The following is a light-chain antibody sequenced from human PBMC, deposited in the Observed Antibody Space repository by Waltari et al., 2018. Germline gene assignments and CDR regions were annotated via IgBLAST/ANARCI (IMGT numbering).Light chain of an antibody. V-gene: IGKV1-NL1*01. J-gene: IGKJ1*01. CDR1: QDISKS. CDR3: LQYDSIRT. Sequence: DIQMTQSPSSLSASVGDRVTITCRASQDISKSLGWYQQKPGKAPKLLVYSASTLDSGVPSRFSGSGSGTTYTLTISSLQPEDFATYYCLQYDSIRTFGQGTKVEIK. CDR2: SAS.